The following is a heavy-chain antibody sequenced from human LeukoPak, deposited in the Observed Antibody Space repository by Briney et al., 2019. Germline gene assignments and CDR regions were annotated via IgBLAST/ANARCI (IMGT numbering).Heavy chain of an antibody. CDR2: ISGSGGST. V-gene: IGHV3-23*01. CDR3: AKPTRGYCSSSSCPMGGNYFDY. J-gene: IGHJ4*02. Sequence: GGSLTLSCAASGFTFSSYGIHWVRQAPGKGLEWVSAISGSGGSTYYAVSVKGRFTISRDNSKNTLYLQMNSVRDEDTAVYYCAKPTRGYCSSSSCPMGGNYFDYWGQGTLATVSS. CDR1: GFTFSSYG. D-gene: IGHD2-2*01.